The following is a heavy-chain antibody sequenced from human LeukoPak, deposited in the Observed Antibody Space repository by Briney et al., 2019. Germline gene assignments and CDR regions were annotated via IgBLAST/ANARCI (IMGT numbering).Heavy chain of an antibody. D-gene: IGHD6-19*01. CDR3: ARVEQLSAFDI. V-gene: IGHV3-53*01. J-gene: IGHJ3*02. Sequence: GGSLRLSCAASGFTVSSNYMSWVRQAPGKGLEWVSAIYSGGSTYYADSVKGRFTISRDNSKNTLYLQMNSLRAEDTAVYYCARVEQLSAFDIWGQGTMVTVSS. CDR2: IYSGGST. CDR1: GFTVSSNY.